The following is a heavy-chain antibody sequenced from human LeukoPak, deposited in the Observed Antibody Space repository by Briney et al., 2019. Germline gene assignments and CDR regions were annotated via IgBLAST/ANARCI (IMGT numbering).Heavy chain of an antibody. Sequence: SETLSLTCTVSGYSISSGYYWGCIRQPPGKGLEWIGSIYHSGSTYYNPSLKSRVTISVDTSKNQFSLKLSSVTAADTAVYYCARSAYSSSFDYWGQGTLVTVSS. CDR1: GYSISSGYY. D-gene: IGHD6-6*01. J-gene: IGHJ4*02. V-gene: IGHV4-38-2*02. CDR2: IYHSGST. CDR3: ARSAYSSSFDY.